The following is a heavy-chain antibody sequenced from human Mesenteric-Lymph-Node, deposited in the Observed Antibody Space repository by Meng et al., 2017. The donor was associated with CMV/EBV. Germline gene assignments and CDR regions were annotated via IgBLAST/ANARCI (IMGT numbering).Heavy chain of an antibody. Sequence: SVKVSCKASGGTLRSYTIGWVRQAPGQGLEWMGGVTPIIETPDYAQKFQGRVTITTDESTNTVYMELTSLRSDDTAVYYCARESVGPTTDAFDIWGQGTMVTVSS. D-gene: IGHD1-14*01. CDR3: ARESVGPTTDAFDI. CDR2: VTPIIETP. J-gene: IGHJ3*02. CDR1: GGTLRSYT. V-gene: IGHV1-69*16.